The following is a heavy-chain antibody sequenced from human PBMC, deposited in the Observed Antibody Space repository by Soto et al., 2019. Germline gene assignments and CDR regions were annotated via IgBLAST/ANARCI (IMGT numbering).Heavy chain of an antibody. CDR2: INAGNGNT. J-gene: IGHJ3*02. CDR1: GYTFTSYA. V-gene: IGHV1-3*01. Sequence: GASVKVSCKASGYTFTSYAMHWVRQAPGQRLEWMGWINAGNGNTKYSQKFQGRVTITRDTSASTAYMELSSLRSEDTAVYYCASSKPIWFGELNDAFDIWGQGTMVTVSS. D-gene: IGHD3-10*01. CDR3: ASSKPIWFGELNDAFDI.